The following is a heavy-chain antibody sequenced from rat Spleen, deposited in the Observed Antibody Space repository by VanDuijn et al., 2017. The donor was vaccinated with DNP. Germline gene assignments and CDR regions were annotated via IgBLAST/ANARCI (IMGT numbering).Heavy chain of an antibody. V-gene: IGHV5S23*01. CDR2: ISTSGGST. CDR1: GFTFSNYD. J-gene: IGHJ2*01. CDR3: ATQLGGILGY. D-gene: IGHD5-1*01. Sequence: EVQLVESGGGLVQPGRSLKLSCAASGFTFSNYDMAWVRQAPTKGLEWVASISTSGGSTYYRDSVKGRFTISRDNAKSTLYLQMDSLRSEDTATYYGATQLGGILGYWGQGVMVTVSS.